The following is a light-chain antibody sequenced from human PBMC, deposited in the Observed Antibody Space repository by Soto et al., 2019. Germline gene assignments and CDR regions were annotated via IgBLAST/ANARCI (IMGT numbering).Light chain of an antibody. V-gene: IGKV3-15*01. Sequence: EIVMTQSPATLSVSPGERVTLSCRASESLSTYLAWHQQKPGQAPRLLIYGASTKATGIPARFSGSGSATDFTLTISSLQSEDFAIYYCQSYNDWPFTFGQGTKLEI. CDR1: ESLSTY. CDR3: QSYNDWPFT. J-gene: IGKJ2*01. CDR2: GAS.